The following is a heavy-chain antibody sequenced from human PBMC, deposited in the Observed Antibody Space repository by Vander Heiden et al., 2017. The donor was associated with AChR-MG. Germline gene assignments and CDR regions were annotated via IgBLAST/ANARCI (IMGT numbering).Heavy chain of an antibody. J-gene: IGHJ4*02. D-gene: IGHD2-15*01. CDR3: ARDQEDLAHEFDY. CDR1: AFTFSSYW. Sequence: EVQLVEPGGGLVQPGGSLRLSCAAPAFTFSSYWMSWVRQAPGKGLEWVANIKQDGSEKYYVDSVKGRFTISRDNAKNSLYLQMNSLRAEDTAVYYCARDQEDLAHEFDYWGQGTLVTVSS. CDR2: IKQDGSEK. V-gene: IGHV3-7*01.